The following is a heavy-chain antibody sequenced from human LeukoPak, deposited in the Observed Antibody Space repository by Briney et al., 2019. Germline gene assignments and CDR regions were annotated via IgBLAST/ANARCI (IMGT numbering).Heavy chain of an antibody. D-gene: IGHD6-13*01. V-gene: IGHV3-9*01. J-gene: IGHJ4*02. CDR3: AKDVGAAAGTFPSSS. CDR1: GFTFDDYA. Sequence: GGSLRLSCVASGFTFDDYAMHWVRQAPGKGLEWVSGISWNSGSIGYADSVKGRFTISRDNAKNSLYLQMNSLRAEDTALYYCAKDVGAAAGTFPSSSWGQGTLVTVSS. CDR2: ISWNSGSI.